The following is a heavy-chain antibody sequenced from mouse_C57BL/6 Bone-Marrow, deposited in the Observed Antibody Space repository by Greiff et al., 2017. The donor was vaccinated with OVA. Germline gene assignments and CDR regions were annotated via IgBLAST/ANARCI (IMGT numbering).Heavy chain of an antibody. CDR2: IRNKANGYTT. CDR1: GFTFTDYY. V-gene: IGHV7-3*01. J-gene: IGHJ2*01. D-gene: IGHD6-1*01. Sequence: EVKLVESGGGLVQPGGSLSLSCAASGFTFTDYYMSWVRQPPGKALEWLGFIRNKANGYTTEYSASVKGRFTISRDNSQSILYLQMNALRAEDSATYYCARYPTPYYFDYWGQGTTLTVSS. CDR3: ARYPTPYYFDY.